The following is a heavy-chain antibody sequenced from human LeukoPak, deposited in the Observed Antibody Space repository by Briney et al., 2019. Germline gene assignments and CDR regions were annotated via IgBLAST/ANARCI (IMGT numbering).Heavy chain of an antibody. J-gene: IGHJ3*02. V-gene: IGHV3-30-3*01. CDR1: GFTFSSYA. Sequence: GGSLRLSCAASGFTFSSYAMHWVRQAPGKGLEWVAVISYDGSNKYYADSVKGRFTISRDNSKNTLYLQMNSLRAEDTAVYYCARARWYDALDIWGQGTMVTVSS. CDR2: ISYDGSNK. D-gene: IGHD2-15*01. CDR3: ARARWYDALDI.